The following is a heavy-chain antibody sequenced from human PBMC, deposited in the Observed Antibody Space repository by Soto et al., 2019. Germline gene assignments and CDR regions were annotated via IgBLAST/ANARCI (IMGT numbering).Heavy chain of an antibody. CDR3: ARISCEWLLDY. J-gene: IGHJ4*02. CDR2: IDWDDDK. Sequence: SGPTLVNPTHTLTLTCTFSGFSLSTSGMRVSWIRQPPGKALEWLARIDWDDDKFYSTSLKTRLTISKDTSKNQVVLTMTNMDHVDTATYFCARISCEWLLDYWGQGTPVTVSS. D-gene: IGHD6-19*01. CDR1: GFSLSTSGMR. V-gene: IGHV2-70*04.